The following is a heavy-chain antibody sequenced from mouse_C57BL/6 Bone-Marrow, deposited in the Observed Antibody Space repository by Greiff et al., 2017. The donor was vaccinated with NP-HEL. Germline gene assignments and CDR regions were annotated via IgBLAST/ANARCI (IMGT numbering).Heavy chain of an antibody. J-gene: IGHJ4*01. CDR1: GFTFSDYY. CDR3: ARQTVVARMDY. V-gene: IGHV5-12*01. Sequence: EVNLVESGGGLVQPGGSLKLSCAASGFTFSDYYMYWVRQTPEKRLEWVAYISNGGGSTYYPDTVKGRFTISRDNAKNTLYLQMSRLKSEDTAMYYCARQTVVARMDYWGQGTSVTVSS. D-gene: IGHD1-1*01. CDR2: ISNGGGST.